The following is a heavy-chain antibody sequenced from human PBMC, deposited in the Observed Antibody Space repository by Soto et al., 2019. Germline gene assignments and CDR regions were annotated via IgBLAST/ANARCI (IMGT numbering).Heavy chain of an antibody. J-gene: IGHJ1*01. D-gene: IGHD5-18*01. CDR1: GASISSGDYF. CDR2: IYLTGTT. CDR3: ARTGNSDGFLGFFQE. Sequence: SETLSLTCTVSGASISSGDYFWSWVRQPRGKGPEWIGYIYLTGTTYYNPSLQSRVDMSVDLSKKQFSLRLSSVTAADTAVYYCARTGNSDGFLGFFQEWGQGKLVTVSS. V-gene: IGHV4-30-4*01.